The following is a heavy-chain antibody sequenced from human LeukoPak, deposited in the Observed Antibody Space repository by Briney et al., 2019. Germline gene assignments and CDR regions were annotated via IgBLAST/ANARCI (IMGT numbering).Heavy chain of an antibody. CDR3: ARGTWSSSIDY. CDR2: IYYSGST. V-gene: IGHV4-30-4*08. J-gene: IGHJ4*02. CDR1: GGSIRSSYYY. Sequence: SETLSLTCTVSGGSIRSSYYYWGWIRQPPGKGLEWIGYIYYSGSTYYNPSLKSRLTISGDTSKNQFSLRLSSVTAADTAAYYCARGTWSSSIDYWGQGTLVTVSS. D-gene: IGHD6-6*01.